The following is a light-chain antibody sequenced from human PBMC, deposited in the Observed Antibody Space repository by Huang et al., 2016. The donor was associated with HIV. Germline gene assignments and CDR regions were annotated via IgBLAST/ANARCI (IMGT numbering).Light chain of an antibody. CDR3: QYGET. Sequence: DIQMTQPPSTLSAFVGDRLTTTCRASQNISSWLAWYQQKPGKAPRLLIYKISSLESGVPSRFSGSGSGTEFTLTISSLQPDDIGTYYCQYGETFGQGSKVEVK. J-gene: IGKJ1*01. CDR1: QNISSW. CDR2: KIS. V-gene: IGKV1-5*03.